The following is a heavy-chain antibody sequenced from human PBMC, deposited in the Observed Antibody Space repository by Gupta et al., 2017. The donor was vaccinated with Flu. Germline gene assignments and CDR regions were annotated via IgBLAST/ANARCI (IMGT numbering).Heavy chain of an antibody. CDR3: AREIPIFSAAAPPGMDV. D-gene: IGHD6-13*01. Sequence: EVQLVESGGGLVQPGGSLRLSCAASGFTFSSYEMNWVRQAPGKGLEWVSYISSSGSTIYYADSVKGRFTISRDNAKNSLYLQMNSLRAEDTAVYYCAREIPIFSAAAPPGMDVWGQGTTVTVSS. CDR2: ISSSGSTI. CDR1: GFTFSSYE. V-gene: IGHV3-48*03. J-gene: IGHJ6*02.